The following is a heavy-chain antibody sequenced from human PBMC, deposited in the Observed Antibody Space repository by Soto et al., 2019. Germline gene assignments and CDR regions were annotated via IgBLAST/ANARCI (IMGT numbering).Heavy chain of an antibody. CDR2: IDPSDSQT. Sequence: PGESLKISCNGSGYSFAGYWITWVRQKPGQGVEWMGRIDPSDSQTYYSPSFRGHVTISVTKSITTVFLQWSSLRASDTAMYYCARKIYDSDTGPNFQYYFDSWGQGTPVTVSS. D-gene: IGHD3-22*01. CDR1: GYSFAGYW. V-gene: IGHV5-10-1*01. J-gene: IGHJ4*02. CDR3: ARKIYDSDTGPNFQYYFDS.